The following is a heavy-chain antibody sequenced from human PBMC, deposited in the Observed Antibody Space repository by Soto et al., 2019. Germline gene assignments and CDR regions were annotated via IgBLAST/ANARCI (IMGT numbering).Heavy chain of an antibody. V-gene: IGHV1-69*01. CDR2: IIPIFGTA. CDR3: ARVGTMVRGFGFFASALDY. Sequence: QVQLVQSGAEVKKPGSSVKVSCKASGGTFSSYAISWVRQAPGQGLEWMGGIIPIFGTANYAQTFQGRVTIAADESTSTAYMELSSLRAEDTAVYYCARVGTMVRGFGFFASALDYWGQGTLVTVSS. D-gene: IGHD3-10*01. J-gene: IGHJ4*02. CDR1: GGTFSSYA.